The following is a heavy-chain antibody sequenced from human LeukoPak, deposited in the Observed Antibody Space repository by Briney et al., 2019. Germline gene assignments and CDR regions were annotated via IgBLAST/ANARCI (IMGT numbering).Heavy chain of an antibody. V-gene: IGHV3-53*01. J-gene: IGHJ4*02. CDR2: IYSGGST. CDR3: ARGREDYGDYFDY. Sequence: PGGSLRLSCAASGFTFSSYSMSWVRQAPGKGLEWVSVIYSGGSTYYADSVKGRFTISRDNSKNTLYLQMNSLRAEDTAVYYCARGREDYGDYFDYWGQGTLVTVSS. D-gene: IGHD4-17*01. CDR1: GFTFSSYS.